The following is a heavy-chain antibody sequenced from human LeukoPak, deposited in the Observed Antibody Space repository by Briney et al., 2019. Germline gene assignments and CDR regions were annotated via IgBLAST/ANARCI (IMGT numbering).Heavy chain of an antibody. Sequence: GGSLRLSCKTSGFTFSSYSMNWVRQAPGKGLEWVSSISSSSTYIYYAESVKGRFTISRDNAKNSLYLQMNSLRAEDTAVYYCARDSSSGWYSWGQGTLVTVSS. V-gene: IGHV3-21*01. J-gene: IGHJ4*02. CDR3: ARDSSSGWYS. CDR1: GFTFSSYS. CDR2: ISSSSTYI. D-gene: IGHD6-19*01.